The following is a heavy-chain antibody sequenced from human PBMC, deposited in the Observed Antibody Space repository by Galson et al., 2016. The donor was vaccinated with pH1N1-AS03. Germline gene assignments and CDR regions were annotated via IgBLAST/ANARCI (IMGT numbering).Heavy chain of an antibody. CDR3: ARDASGLDV. Sequence: ETLSLTCTVSRGSVNTDDYFWTWIRQPPGKGLEWIGHVFYTGATNYNPSVKGRVTISINTSNNKFSLRLNSVSASDTAVYYCARDASGLDVWGQGTTVTVS. CDR2: VFYTGAT. V-gene: IGHV4-61*08. J-gene: IGHJ6*02. CDR1: RGSVNTDDYF.